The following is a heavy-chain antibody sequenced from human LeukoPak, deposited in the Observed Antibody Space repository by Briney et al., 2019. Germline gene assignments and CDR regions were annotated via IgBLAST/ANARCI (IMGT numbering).Heavy chain of an antibody. D-gene: IGHD5-12*01. V-gene: IGHV3-30*02. CDR3: AKDGLDIVATIDYCYYYMDV. Sequence: GGSLRLSCAASGFTFSSYGMHWVRQAPGKGLEWVAFIRYDGSNKYYADSVKGRFTISRDNSKNTLYLQMNSLRAEDTAVYYCAKDGLDIVATIDYCYYYMDVWGKGTTVTISS. CDR1: GFTFSSYG. CDR2: IRYDGSNK. J-gene: IGHJ6*03.